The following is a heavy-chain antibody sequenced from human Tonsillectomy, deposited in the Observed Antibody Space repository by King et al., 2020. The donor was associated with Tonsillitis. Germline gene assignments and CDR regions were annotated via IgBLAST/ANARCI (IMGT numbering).Heavy chain of an antibody. CDR3: ARDYDSSGHYSDY. CDR2: IDPTDSYI. V-gene: IGHV5-10-1*03. D-gene: IGHD3-22*01. J-gene: IGHJ4*02. CDR1: GYSFTSYW. Sequence: VQLVESGAEVKKPGESLRISCTGSGYSFTSYWISWVRQMPGKGLEWMGRIDPTDSYINYSPSFQGHVTISVDKSISTAYLQWSSLKASDTAMYYCARDYDSSGHYSDYWGQGTLVTVSS.